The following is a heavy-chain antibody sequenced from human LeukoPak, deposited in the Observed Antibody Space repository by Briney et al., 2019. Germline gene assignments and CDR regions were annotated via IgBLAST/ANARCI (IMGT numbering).Heavy chain of an antibody. Sequence: SETLSLTCTVSGGSISSHSWSWIRQPPGKGLEGIGYIFYSGPTNYSPSLKSRVTISVDTSKNQFSLRLSSVTAADTAVYYCARDYYDSRGDAFDIWGQGTMVTVSS. V-gene: IGHV4-59*11. CDR1: GGSISSHS. CDR3: ARDYYDSRGDAFDI. CDR2: IFYSGPT. J-gene: IGHJ3*02. D-gene: IGHD3-22*01.